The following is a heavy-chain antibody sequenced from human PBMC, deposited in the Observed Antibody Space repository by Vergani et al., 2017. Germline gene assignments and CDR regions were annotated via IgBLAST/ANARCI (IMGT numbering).Heavy chain of an antibody. CDR2: IIPIFGTA. J-gene: IGHJ6*02. CDR3: AVDGVYYDFWSGRGDYYGMDV. Sequence: QVQLVQSGAEVKKPGSSVKVSCKASGGTFSSYAISWVRQAPGQGLEWMGGIIPIFGTANYAQKFQGRVTITADKSTSTAYMELSSLRSEDTAVYYCAVDGVYYDFWSGRGDYYGMDVWGQGTTVTVSS. V-gene: IGHV1-69*06. D-gene: IGHD3-3*01. CDR1: GGTFSSYA.